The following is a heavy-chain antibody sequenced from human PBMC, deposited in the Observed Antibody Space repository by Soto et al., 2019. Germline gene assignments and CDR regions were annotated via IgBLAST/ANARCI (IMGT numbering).Heavy chain of an antibody. CDR1: GFTFSSYG. J-gene: IGHJ6*03. Sequence: PGGSLRLSCAASGFTFSSYGMHWVRQAPGKGLEWVAVIWYDGSNKYYADSVKGRFTISRDNSKNTLYLQMNSLRAEDTAVYYCARGVGSWYGQYYYYMDVWGKGTTVTVSS. CDR2: IWYDGSNK. CDR3: ARGVGSWYGQYYYYMDV. V-gene: IGHV3-33*01. D-gene: IGHD6-13*01.